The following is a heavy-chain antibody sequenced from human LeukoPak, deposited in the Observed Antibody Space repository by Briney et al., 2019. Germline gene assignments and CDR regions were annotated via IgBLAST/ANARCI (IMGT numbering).Heavy chain of an antibody. CDR2: INPSGGST. J-gene: IGHJ4*02. Sequence: ASVKVSCKASGYTFTSYYMHWVRQAPGQGLEWMGIINPSGGSTGYAQKFQGRVTMTRDTSTSTVYMELSSLRSEDTAVYYCARQYYDSSGYLTFDYWGQGTLVTVSS. CDR3: ARQYYDSSGYLTFDY. D-gene: IGHD3-22*01. V-gene: IGHV1-46*03. CDR1: GYTFTSYY.